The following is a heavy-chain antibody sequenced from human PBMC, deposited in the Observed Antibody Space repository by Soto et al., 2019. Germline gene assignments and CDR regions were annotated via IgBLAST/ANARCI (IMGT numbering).Heavy chain of an antibody. CDR3: ARDRDRGYSYGYDAFDI. CDR1: GYTFTSYG. Sequence: ASVKVSCKASGYTFTSYGISWVRQAPGQGLEWMGWISAYNGNTNYAQKLQGRVTMTTDTSTSTAYMELRSLRSDDTAVYYCARDRDRGYSYGYDAFDIWGQGTMVTVSS. V-gene: IGHV1-18*01. J-gene: IGHJ3*02. CDR2: ISAYNGNT. D-gene: IGHD5-18*01.